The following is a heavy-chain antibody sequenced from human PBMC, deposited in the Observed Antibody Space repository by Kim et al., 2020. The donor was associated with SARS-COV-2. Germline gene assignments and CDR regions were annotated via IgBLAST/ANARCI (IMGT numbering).Heavy chain of an antibody. V-gene: IGHV3-7*03. J-gene: IGHJ6*02. D-gene: IGHD2-15*01. CDR2: ER. Sequence: ERYYVDCVKGRFTNSRDNARNALFLQLNSLRAEDTAIYYCARSGGRGGLNVWGQGTTVTVSS. CDR3: ARSGGRGGLNV.